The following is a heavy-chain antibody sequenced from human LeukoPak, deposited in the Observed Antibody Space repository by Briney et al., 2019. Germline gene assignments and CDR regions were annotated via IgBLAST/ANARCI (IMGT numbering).Heavy chain of an antibody. Sequence: GGSLRLSCAASGFTFSNYYVTWVRQAPGKGLEWVARIKQDGSEESYVDSAKGRFTISRDDAQNSVYLQMTSLRAEGTAVYYCATYSPTPRRRLDYWGQGTLVTVSS. J-gene: IGHJ4*02. CDR2: IKQDGSEE. CDR1: GFTFSNYY. V-gene: IGHV3-7*01. CDR3: ATYSPTPRRRLDY. D-gene: IGHD2-21*01.